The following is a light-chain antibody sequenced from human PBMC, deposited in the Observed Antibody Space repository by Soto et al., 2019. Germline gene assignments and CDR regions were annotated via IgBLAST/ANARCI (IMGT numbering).Light chain of an antibody. CDR3: QQYNNWPPRT. J-gene: IGKJ4*01. CDR2: GAS. V-gene: IGKV3-15*01. CDR1: QSVSSN. Sequence: EIVMTQSPATLSVSPGERATLSCRASQSVSSNLAWYQQKPGQAPRLLIYGASTRATGIPARFSGSGSGTEFTLTISSLQSEDFEVYYCQQYNNWPPRTFGGGTKVDIK.